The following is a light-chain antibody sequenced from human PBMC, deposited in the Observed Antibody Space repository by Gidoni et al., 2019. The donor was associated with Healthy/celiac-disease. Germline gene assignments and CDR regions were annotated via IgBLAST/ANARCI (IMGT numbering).Light chain of an antibody. CDR1: SSDVGGYNY. Sequence: QSALTQPPSPSASPGQSVTISCTGTSSDVGGYNYVSWYQQHPGKAPKLMMYEVSKRPSGVPERFSGSKSGNTASLTVSGLQAEDEADYYCSSYAGSNKVFGGGTKLTVL. V-gene: IGLV2-8*01. CDR3: SSYAGSNKV. CDR2: EVS. J-gene: IGLJ3*02.